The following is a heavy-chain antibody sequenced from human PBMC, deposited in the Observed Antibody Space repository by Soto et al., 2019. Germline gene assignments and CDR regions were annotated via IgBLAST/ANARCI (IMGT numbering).Heavy chain of an antibody. J-gene: IGHJ4*02. Sequence: QITLKESGPTLVKPTQTLTLTCTVSGFSLSTGGVGVGWIRQSPGKALEWLDSPSLKSRVTITKDTSKNQVVLTMTNMDPVDTATYYCARDQWFGDPFDYWGQGTLVTVAS. CDR1: GFSLSTGGVG. CDR3: ARDQWFGDPFDY. D-gene: IGHD3-10*01. V-gene: IGHV2-5*01.